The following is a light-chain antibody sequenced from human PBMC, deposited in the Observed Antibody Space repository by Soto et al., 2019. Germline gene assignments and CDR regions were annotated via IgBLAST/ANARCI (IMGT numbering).Light chain of an antibody. J-gene: IGKJ1*01. CDR1: QSISTF. CDR3: QQYKDWPQT. CDR2: RAS. Sequence: VMTQSPATLSVAPGERATLSCRASQSISTFLAWYQQKPGQAPRLFTYRASTRATVIPARFSGSGAGTEFTLTVSSLQSEDFAVYYCQQYKDWPQTFGQGTKVDNK. V-gene: IGKV3-15*01.